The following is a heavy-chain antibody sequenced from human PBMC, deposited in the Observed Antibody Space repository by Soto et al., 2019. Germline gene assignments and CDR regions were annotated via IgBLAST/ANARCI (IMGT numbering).Heavy chain of an antibody. CDR1: GDSVSSNSAA. Sequence: QSQTLSLTCAISGDSVSSNSAAWNWIRQSPSRGLEWLGRTYYRSKWYNDYAVSVKSRITINPDTSKNQFSLQLNSVTPEDTAVYYCARDPSARSWLLGSNWFDPWGQGTLVTVSS. D-gene: IGHD3-9*01. CDR3: ARDPSARSWLLGSNWFDP. V-gene: IGHV6-1*01. J-gene: IGHJ5*02. CDR2: TYYRSKWYN.